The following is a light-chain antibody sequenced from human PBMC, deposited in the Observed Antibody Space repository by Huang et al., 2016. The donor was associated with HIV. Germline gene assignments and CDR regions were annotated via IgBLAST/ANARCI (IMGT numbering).Light chain of an antibody. CDR2: DAS. V-gene: IGKV3-15*01. J-gene: IGKJ2*01. CDR1: QIVRNN. CDR3: QQYNEWPRT. Sequence: ERVMTQSPVTLSVSPGERITLSCRASQIVRNNVAGYQQKPGQAPRLLIYDASTRATDIPARFSGSGSEIELTLTISGLQSEDFAVYYCQQYNEWPRTFGQGTKLEIK.